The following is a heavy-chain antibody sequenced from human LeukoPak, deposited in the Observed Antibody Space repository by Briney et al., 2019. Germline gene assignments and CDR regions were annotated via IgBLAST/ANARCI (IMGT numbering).Heavy chain of an antibody. CDR1: AITFSTYE. D-gene: IGHD3-10*01. J-gene: IGHJ6*03. V-gene: IGHV3-48*03. CDR3: AMEYYYGSGKDYVDV. Sequence: GGSLRLSCAASAITFSTYEMNWVRQAPGKGLEWVSYITGSGDTINYADFVKGRFTISRDNAANSLYLQMNSLRAEDTAVYYCAMEYYYGSGKDYVDVWGKGTMVTVSS. CDR2: ITGSGDTI.